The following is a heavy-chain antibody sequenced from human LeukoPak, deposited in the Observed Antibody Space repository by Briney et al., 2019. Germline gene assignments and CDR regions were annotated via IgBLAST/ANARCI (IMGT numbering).Heavy chain of an antibody. J-gene: IGHJ4*02. CDR2: IRYDGSNQ. CDR1: GFTFRSYG. D-gene: IGHD3-22*01. Sequence: GGSLRLSCAASGFTFRSYGMHWVRQAPGKGLEWVAFIRYDGSNQHYADSVKGRFSLSRDNSKSTLFLQMNSLRAEDTAVYYCAKARVGIYDSSGYYLDYWGQGTLVTVSS. V-gene: IGHV3-30*02. CDR3: AKARVGIYDSSGYYLDY.